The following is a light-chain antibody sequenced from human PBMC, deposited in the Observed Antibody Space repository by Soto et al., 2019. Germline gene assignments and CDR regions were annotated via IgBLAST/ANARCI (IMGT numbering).Light chain of an antibody. CDR1: QSVSSSY. CDR3: QQYDSSPLT. V-gene: IGKV3-20*01. J-gene: IGKJ4*01. Sequence: EIVLTQSPGTLSSSPGERATLSCRASQSVSSSYLAWYQQKPGQAPRLLIYGASSRATGIPDRFSGSGSGTDFTLTISRLEPDDFAIYYCQQYDSSPLTFGGGTKVEIK. CDR2: GAS.